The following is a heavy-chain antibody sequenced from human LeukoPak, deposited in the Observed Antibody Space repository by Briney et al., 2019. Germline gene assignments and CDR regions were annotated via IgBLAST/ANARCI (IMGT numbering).Heavy chain of an antibody. J-gene: IGHJ4*02. D-gene: IGHD1-26*01. V-gene: IGHV4-59*12. CDR2: IYYSGST. Sequence: PSETLSLTCTVSGGSISSYYWSWIRQPPGKGLEWIGYIYYSGSTNYNPSLKSRVTMSVDTSKNLFSLKLSSVTAADTAVYYCARGGSGSYFPYYFDYWGQGTLVTVSS. CDR3: ARGGSGSYFPYYFDY. CDR1: GGSISSYY.